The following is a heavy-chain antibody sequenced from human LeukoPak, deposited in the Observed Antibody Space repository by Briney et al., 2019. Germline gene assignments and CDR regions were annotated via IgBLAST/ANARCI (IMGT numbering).Heavy chain of an antibody. Sequence: GGSLRLSCAASGFTFSSYSMNWVRQAPGKGLGWVSYISSSSSTIYYADSVKGRFTISRDNAKNSLYLQMNSLRAEDTAVYYCARGRYSSSSGDFDYWGQGTLVTVSS. V-gene: IGHV3-48*01. J-gene: IGHJ4*02. CDR3: ARGRYSSSSGDFDY. CDR1: GFTFSSYS. CDR2: ISSSSSTI. D-gene: IGHD6-6*01.